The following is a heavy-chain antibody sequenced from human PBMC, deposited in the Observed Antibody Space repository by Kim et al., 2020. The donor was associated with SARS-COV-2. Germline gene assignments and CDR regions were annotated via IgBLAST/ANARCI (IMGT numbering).Heavy chain of an antibody. V-gene: IGHV3-30*03. J-gene: IGHJ4*02. CDR3: ARDQIFRDIVLVPVASDY. Sequence: GGSLRLSCASSGFTFSSYGMHWVRQAPGKGLEWVAVISYDGTKKYYADSVKGRFTISRDNSKNTLYLQTNSLRGEDTAVYYCARDQIFRDIVLVPVASDYWGQGTLVTVSS. D-gene: IGHD2-2*01. CDR2: ISYDGTKK. CDR1: GFTFSSYG.